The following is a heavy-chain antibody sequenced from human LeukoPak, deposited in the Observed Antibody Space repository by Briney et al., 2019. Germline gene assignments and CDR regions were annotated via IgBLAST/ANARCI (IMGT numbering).Heavy chain of an antibody. Sequence: ASVKVSCKASGGTFSSYAISWVRQAPGQGLEWMGGIIPIFGTANYAQKFQGRVTITADESTSTAYMELSSLRSEDTAVYYCARVGSHSPHGWFDPWGQGTTVTVSS. CDR1: GGTFSSYA. D-gene: IGHD1-26*01. CDR3: ARVGSHSPHGWFDP. J-gene: IGHJ5*01. CDR2: IIPIFGTA. V-gene: IGHV1-69*13.